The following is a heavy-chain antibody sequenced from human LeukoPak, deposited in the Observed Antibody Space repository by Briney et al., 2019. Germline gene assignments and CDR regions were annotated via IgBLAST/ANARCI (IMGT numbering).Heavy chain of an antibody. Sequence: SVKVSCKASGGTFSSYAISWVRQAPGQGLEWMGGIIPIFGTANYAQKFQGRVTITTDESTSTAYMELSSLRSDDTAVYYCARDPPAGMVVMFGGDYWGQGTLVTVSS. V-gene: IGHV1-69*05. CDR2: IIPIFGTA. CDR1: GGTFSSYA. CDR3: ARDPPAGMVVMFGGDY. D-gene: IGHD3-16*01. J-gene: IGHJ4*02.